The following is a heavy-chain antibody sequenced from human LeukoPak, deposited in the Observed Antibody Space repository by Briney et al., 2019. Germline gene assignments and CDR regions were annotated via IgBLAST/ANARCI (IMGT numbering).Heavy chain of an antibody. Sequence: GGSLRLSCAASGFTFSSYGMHWVRQAPGKGLEWVAFIRYDGSNKYYADSVKGRFTISRDNSKNTLYLQMNSLRAEDTAVYYCAKDSHNYYGSGSFDYWGQGTLVTVSS. V-gene: IGHV3-30*02. CDR2: IRYDGSNK. CDR3: AKDSHNYYGSGSFDY. CDR1: GFTFSSYG. J-gene: IGHJ4*02. D-gene: IGHD3-10*01.